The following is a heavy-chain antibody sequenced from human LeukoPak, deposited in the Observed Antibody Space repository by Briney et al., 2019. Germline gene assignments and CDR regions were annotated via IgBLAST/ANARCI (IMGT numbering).Heavy chain of an antibody. V-gene: IGHV6-1*01. CDR3: ARSIPATGNNFDY. CDR1: GDSVSSNSAA. Sequence: SQTLSVTYAISGDSVSSNSAAWNWIRQSPSRGLEWLGSTYFRSKWYSDYTMSVKGRITINGDASKNQFSLQLNAETPEDTAVYFCARSIPATGNNFDYWGQGTRVTVSS. CDR2: TYFRSKWYS. J-gene: IGHJ4*02. D-gene: IGHD6-13*01.